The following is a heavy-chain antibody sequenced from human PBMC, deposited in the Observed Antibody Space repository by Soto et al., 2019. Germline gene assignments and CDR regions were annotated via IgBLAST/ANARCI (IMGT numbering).Heavy chain of an antibody. D-gene: IGHD2-21*02. CDR3: PRSIVGVTALDY. J-gene: IGHJ4*02. CDR1: GYTFTSYA. Sequence: QVQLVQSGAEEKKPGASVKVSCKASGYTFTSYAMHWVRQAPGQRLEWMGWINAGNGKTKYSQKFQGRVTITRDTSASTAYMELSSLRSEDTAVSYCPRSIVGVTALDYWGQGTLVTVSS. CDR2: INAGNGKT. V-gene: IGHV1-3*05.